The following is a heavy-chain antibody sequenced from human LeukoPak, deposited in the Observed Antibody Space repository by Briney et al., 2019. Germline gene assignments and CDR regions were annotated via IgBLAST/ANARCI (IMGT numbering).Heavy chain of an antibody. CDR3: ARGRWFDP. CDR1: GGSFSGYY. CDR2: INHSGST. V-gene: IGHV4-34*01. J-gene: IGHJ5*02. Sequence: SETLSLACAVYGGSFSGYYWSWIRQPPGKGLEWIGEINHSGSTNYNPSLKSRVTISVDTSKNQFSLKLSSVTAADTAVYYCARGRWFDPWGQGTLVTVSS.